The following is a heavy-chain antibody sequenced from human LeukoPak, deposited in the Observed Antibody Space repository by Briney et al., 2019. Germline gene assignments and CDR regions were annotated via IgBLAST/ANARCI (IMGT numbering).Heavy chain of an antibody. J-gene: IGHJ4*02. Sequence: PGGSLRLSCAGSGDGFSRHTMNWVRRAPGKGLEWISYIRSGGDYIYYADSVKGRFTISIDNARTSVYLQMNSLRGEDTAIYYCAREYDSRARFDSWGPGTLVTVSS. D-gene: IGHD3-22*01. CDR1: GDGFSRHT. V-gene: IGHV3-21*05. CDR2: IRSGGDYI. CDR3: AREYDSRARFDS.